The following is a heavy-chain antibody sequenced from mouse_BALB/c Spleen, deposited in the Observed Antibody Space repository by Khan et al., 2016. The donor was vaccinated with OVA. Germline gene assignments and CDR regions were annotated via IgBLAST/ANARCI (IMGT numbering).Heavy chain of an antibody. Sequence: EVQLQESGGGLVQPGGSMKLSCVASGFTFSNYWMNWVLQSPEKGLEWVAEIRFKSDDYVKHYAVSVKGRFTVSRDDSKRSVYLQMNTLRDYASDIYDCWIMLWGQGTTLTVAS. J-gene: IGHJ2*01. CDR3: WIML. CDR2: IRFKSDDYVK. CDR1: GFTFSNYW. V-gene: IGHV6-6*02.